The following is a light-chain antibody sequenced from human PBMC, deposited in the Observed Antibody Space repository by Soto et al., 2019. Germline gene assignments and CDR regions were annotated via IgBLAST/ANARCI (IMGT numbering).Light chain of an antibody. J-gene: IGKJ1*01. CDR1: QSVLYSSNNKNY. Sequence: DIVMTQSPDSLAVSLGERATINCKSSQSVLYSSNNKNYSAWYQQKPGQPPKLLIYWASTRESGVPDRFSGSGSGTDFTLTVSSLQAEDVAVYYCQQYYSTTEWTFGQGTKVEIK. CDR3: QQYYSTTEWT. V-gene: IGKV4-1*01. CDR2: WAS.